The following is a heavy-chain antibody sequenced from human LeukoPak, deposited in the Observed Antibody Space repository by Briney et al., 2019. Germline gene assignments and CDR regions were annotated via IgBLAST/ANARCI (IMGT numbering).Heavy chain of an antibody. Sequence: PSETLPLTCTVSGGSISSSSYYWGWIRQPPGKGLEWIGSIYYSGSTYYNPSLKSRVTISVDTSKNQFSLKLSSVTAADTAVYYCARQYSGSYPYYFDYWGQGTLVTVSS. CDR1: GGSISSSSYY. J-gene: IGHJ4*02. D-gene: IGHD1-26*01. CDR2: IYYSGST. V-gene: IGHV4-39*01. CDR3: ARQYSGSYPYYFDY.